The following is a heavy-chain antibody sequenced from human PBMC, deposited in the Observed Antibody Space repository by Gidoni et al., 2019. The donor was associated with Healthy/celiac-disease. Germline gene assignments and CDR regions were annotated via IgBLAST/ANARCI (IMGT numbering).Heavy chain of an antibody. CDR3: ARDLGYSSSFHYYYGMDV. D-gene: IGHD6-13*01. CDR2: ISSSSSYI. Sequence: EVQLVESGGGLVKPGGSLRLSCAASGFPFSSYSLNWVRQAPGKGLEWVSSISSSSSYIYYADSVKGRFTISRDNAKNSLYLQMNSLRAEDTAVYYCARDLGYSSSFHYYYGMDVWGQGTTVTVSS. CDR1: GFPFSSYS. J-gene: IGHJ6*02. V-gene: IGHV3-21*01.